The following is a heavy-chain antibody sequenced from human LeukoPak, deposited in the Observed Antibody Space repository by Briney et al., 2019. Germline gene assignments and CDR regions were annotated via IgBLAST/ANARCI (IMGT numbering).Heavy chain of an antibody. V-gene: IGHV1-46*01. CDR2: INPSSGST. CDR3: ARDLGLRGVTNWFDP. D-gene: IGHD3-10*01. CDR1: GYTFSNYL. Sequence: ASVKVSCTASGYTFSNYLIHWVRQAPGQGLEWMGIINPSSGSTSYAQNFQGRVTMTRDTSTSTVYMELSSLRSEDTAVYYCARDLGLRGVTNWFDPWGQGTLVTVSS. J-gene: IGHJ5*02.